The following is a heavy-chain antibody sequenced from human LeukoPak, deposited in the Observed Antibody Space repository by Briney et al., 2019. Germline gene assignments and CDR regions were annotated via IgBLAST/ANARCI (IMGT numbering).Heavy chain of an antibody. Sequence: GGSLRLSCAASGFSVSIKYMNWVRQAPGEGLEWVSILYSSGTTYYANSVKGRFTISRGNSENKLFLQMNSLRAEDTAVYYCARGGFGPSDALDIWGQGTMVTVSS. CDR2: LYSSGTT. V-gene: IGHV3-53*01. CDR1: GFSVSIKY. J-gene: IGHJ3*02. D-gene: IGHD3-10*01. CDR3: ARGGFGPSDALDI.